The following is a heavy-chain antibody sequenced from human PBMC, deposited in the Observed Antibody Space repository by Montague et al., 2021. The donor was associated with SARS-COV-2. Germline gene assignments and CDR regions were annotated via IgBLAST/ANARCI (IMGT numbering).Heavy chain of an antibody. D-gene: IGHD5-12*01. J-gene: IGHJ3*02. CDR1: GGFISSNNYY. V-gene: IGHV4-39*02. CDR3: ARRGRKLLPVATTIGGFDI. CDR2: IYDSGST. Sequence: SETLSLTCTVSGGFISSNNYYWDWIRQPPGKGLEWIGSIYDSGSTYYXXXVESRVTISVDTSKNHFSLKLNSVTAADTAVYYCARRGRKLLPVATTIGGFDIWGQGTMVTVSS.